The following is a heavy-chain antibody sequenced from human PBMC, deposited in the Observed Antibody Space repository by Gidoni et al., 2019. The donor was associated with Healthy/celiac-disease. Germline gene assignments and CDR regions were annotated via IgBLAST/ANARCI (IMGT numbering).Heavy chain of an antibody. J-gene: IGHJ4*02. Sequence: EVQLLESGGGLVQPGGSLRLSCAASGFTFSSYAMSWVRQAPGQGLEWVAAISGSGGSTYYADSVKGRFTISRDNSKNTLYLQMNSLRAEDTAVYYCAKIGYGDYVGDWGQGTLVTVSS. CDR2: ISGSGGST. CDR3: AKIGYGDYVGD. V-gene: IGHV3-23*01. D-gene: IGHD4-17*01. CDR1: GFTFSSYA.